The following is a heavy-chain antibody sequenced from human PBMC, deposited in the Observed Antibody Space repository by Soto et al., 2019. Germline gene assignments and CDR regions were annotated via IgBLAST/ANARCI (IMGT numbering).Heavy chain of an antibody. V-gene: IGHV3-13*04. D-gene: IGHD5-12*01. CDR2: ISTTGDT. CDR1: GFTFSSYD. CDR3: ARVLPGYSDFEDYYDY. J-gene: IGHJ4*02. Sequence: GGCLRLSCAASGFTFSSYDMRWVRQATGKGLEWVSVISTTGDTYYPGPVKGRYTISRENGKNSLYLQMNSLRAGDTAVYYCARVLPGYSDFEDYYDYWGQGTLVTVSS.